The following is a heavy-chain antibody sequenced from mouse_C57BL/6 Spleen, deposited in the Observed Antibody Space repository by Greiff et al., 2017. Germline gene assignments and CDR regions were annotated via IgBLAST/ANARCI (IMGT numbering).Heavy chain of an antibody. J-gene: IGHJ4*01. D-gene: IGHD1-1*01. CDR3: ARRITTVVATSAMDY. V-gene: IGHV1-50*01. CDR1: GYTFTSYW. CDR2: IDPSDSYT. Sequence: QVQLQQPGAELVKPGASVKLSCKASGYTFTSYWMQWVKQRPGQGLEWIGEIDPSDSYTNYNHKFKGKATLTVDTSSSTASMQLSSLTSEDAAVYYCARRITTVVATSAMDYWGQGTSVTVSS.